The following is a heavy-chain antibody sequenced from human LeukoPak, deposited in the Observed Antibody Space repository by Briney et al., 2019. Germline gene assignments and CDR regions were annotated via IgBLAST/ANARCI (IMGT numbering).Heavy chain of an antibody. J-gene: IGHJ4*02. V-gene: IGHV3-15*01. CDR3: TTDSCTGGGCYY. CDR1: GFTFSNAW. Sequence: PGGSLRLSCAASGFTFSNAWMNWVRQAPGKGLEWVGRFKSKTDGGTTDYAAPVKGRFTISRDDSKNTLYLQMNSLKTEDTAVYYCTTDSCTGGGCYYWGQGTLVTVSS. CDR2: FKSKTDGGTT. D-gene: IGHD2-15*01.